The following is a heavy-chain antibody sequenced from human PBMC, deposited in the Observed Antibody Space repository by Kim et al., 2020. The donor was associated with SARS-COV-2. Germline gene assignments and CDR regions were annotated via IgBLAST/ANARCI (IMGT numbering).Heavy chain of an antibody. Sequence: YAQRFQGRVTMTRDTSAGTAYMELGSLRSDDTAIYYCASDLSSINWYFVYWGQGTLITVSS. D-gene: IGHD6-13*01. J-gene: IGHJ4*02. V-gene: IGHV1-2*02. CDR3: ASDLSSINWYFVY.